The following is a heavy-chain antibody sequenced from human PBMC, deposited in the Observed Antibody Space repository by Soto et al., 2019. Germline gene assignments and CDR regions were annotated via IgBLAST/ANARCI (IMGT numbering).Heavy chain of an antibody. CDR1: GGSFSGYY. CDR2: INDRGSI. D-gene: IGHD3-9*01. V-gene: IGHV4-34*01. Sequence: QVQLQQWGAGPLRPLETLSLTCGVSGGSFSGYYWAWIRQSPGKGLEWIGEINDRGSINYNPSLKSRVSISVDTSKNRYSLNLRSVTAADTAVYYGARESHDILTGPPWVWYFDLWGRGTLVTVSS. CDR3: ARESHDILTGPPWVWYFDL. J-gene: IGHJ2*01.